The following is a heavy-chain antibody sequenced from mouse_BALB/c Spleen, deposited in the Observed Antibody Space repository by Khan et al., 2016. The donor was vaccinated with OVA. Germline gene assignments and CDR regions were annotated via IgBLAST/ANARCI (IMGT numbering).Heavy chain of an antibody. Sequence: LQQSGPELMKPGASVKISCKASGYSFTSYYIHWVMESHGKSLEWIGYIDPFRGDTTYNQKFKGKATLTVDKSSRTAYILLSNLTSEDSAVYYCTRHGYVAWFTYWGQGTLVTVSA. CDR1: GYSFTSYY. CDR2: IDPFRGDT. D-gene: IGHD2-2*01. J-gene: IGHJ3*01. CDR3: TRHGYVAWFTY. V-gene: IGHV1S135*01.